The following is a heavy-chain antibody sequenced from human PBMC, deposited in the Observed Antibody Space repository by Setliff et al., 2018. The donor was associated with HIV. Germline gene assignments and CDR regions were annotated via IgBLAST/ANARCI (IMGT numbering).Heavy chain of an antibody. CDR1: GYTFSNYA. Sequence: ASVKVSCKSSGYTFSNYALHWVRQAPGQRLEWMGWINTANANTKYSQKFQGRVTITRDTSASTAYMELSSLRSEDTAVYFCARDMQDNNSFGPNSNLGYWGQGTQGTSPQ. D-gene: IGHD5-18*01. CDR2: INTANANT. V-gene: IGHV1-3*04. CDR3: ARDMQDNNSFGPNSNLGY. J-gene: IGHJ4*02.